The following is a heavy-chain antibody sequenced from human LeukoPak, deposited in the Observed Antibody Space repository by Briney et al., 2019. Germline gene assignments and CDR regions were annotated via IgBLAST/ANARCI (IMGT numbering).Heavy chain of an antibody. CDR2: FDPEDGET. D-gene: IGHD3-3*01. CDR3: ATRRVVLRFLEWLLTDAFDI. J-gene: IGHJ3*02. V-gene: IGHV1-24*01. Sequence: GASVKVSCKVSGYTLTELSMHWVRQAPRKGLEWMGGFDPEDGETIYAQKFQGRVTMTEDTSTDTAYMELSSLRSEDTAVYYCATRRVVLRFLEWLLTDAFDIWGQGTMVTVSS. CDR1: GYTLTELS.